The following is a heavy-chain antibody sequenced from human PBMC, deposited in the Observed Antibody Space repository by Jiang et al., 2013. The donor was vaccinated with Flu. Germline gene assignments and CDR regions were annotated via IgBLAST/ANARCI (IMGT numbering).Heavy chain of an antibody. Sequence: SGAEVKKPGASVKVSCKASGYTFTTHGISWVRQAPGQGLEWMGWISPYNGNTNYAQKFQGRVTMTTDTSTSTAYMELRSLRSDDTAVYYCARDMRVYCSSASCYEAGDWFDPWGQGTLVTVSS. D-gene: IGHD2-2*01. CDR3: ARDMRVYCSSASCYEAGDWFDP. CDR2: ISPYNGNT. V-gene: IGHV1-18*01. J-gene: IGHJ5*02. CDR1: GYTFTTHG.